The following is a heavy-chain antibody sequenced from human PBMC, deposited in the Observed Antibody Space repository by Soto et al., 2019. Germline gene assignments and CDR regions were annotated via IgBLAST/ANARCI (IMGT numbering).Heavy chain of an antibody. Sequence: GASVKVSCKASGGTFSSYAISWVRQAPGQGLEWMGGIIPIFGTANYAQKFQGRVTITADESTSTAYMELSSLRSEDTAVYYCARDNWNRHYYYYGMDVWGQGSTGTVSS. CDR1: GGTFSSYA. V-gene: IGHV1-69*13. CDR3: ARDNWNRHYYYYGMDV. J-gene: IGHJ6*02. CDR2: IIPIFGTA. D-gene: IGHD1-20*01.